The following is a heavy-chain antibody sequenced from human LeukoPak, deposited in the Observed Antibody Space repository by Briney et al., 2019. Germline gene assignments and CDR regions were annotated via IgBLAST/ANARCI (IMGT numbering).Heavy chain of an antibody. CDR2: ISGGGGNT. V-gene: IGHV3-23*01. CDR1: GFTFSSYA. Sequence: GGSLGLSCAASGFTFSSYAMSWVRQAPGKGLEWVSSISGGGGNTYYADSVKGRFIISRDDSKNMQFLQMNSLRAEDTAVYYCAKRITVAAGYYFDYWGQGTLVTVSS. CDR3: AKRITVAAGYYFDY. D-gene: IGHD6-19*01. J-gene: IGHJ4*02.